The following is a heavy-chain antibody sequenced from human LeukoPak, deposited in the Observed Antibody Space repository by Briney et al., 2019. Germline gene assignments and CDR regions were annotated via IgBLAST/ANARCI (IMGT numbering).Heavy chain of an antibody. J-gene: IGHJ4*02. CDR1: GFTVSSNY. CDR2: IYSGGST. V-gene: IGHV3-53*01. CDR3: ASRYYDSSGYYYSEDY. D-gene: IGHD3-22*01. Sequence: PGGSLRLSCAASGFTVSSNYMSWVRQAPGEGLEWVSVIYSGGSTYYADSVKGRFTISRDNSKNTLYLQMNSLRAEDTAVYYCASRYYDSSGYYYSEDYWGQGTLVTVSS.